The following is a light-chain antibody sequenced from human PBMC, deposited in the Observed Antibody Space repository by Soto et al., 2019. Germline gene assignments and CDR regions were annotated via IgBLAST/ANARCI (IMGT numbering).Light chain of an antibody. Sequence: IELTQSPSSLSASRGDRVTITCRASQNIITFLNWYQQKQGQAPKXLIYAASSLQSGVPSRFSGRGYGTDFNLTITSLQTEDFATYFCQQGYDTPITFGQGTRLEIK. CDR1: QNIITF. CDR2: AAS. V-gene: IGKV1-39*01. J-gene: IGKJ5*01. CDR3: QQGYDTPIT.